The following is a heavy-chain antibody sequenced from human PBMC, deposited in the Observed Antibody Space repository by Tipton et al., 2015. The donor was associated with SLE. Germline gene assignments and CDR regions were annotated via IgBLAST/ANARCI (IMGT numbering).Heavy chain of an antibody. V-gene: IGHV4-31*03. Sequence: TLSLTCTVSSGSISSAGYYWSWIRQHPGKGLEWIGYVYSGGTTYYNPSLKGRLTISLDTPEKQFSRKLSSVTSADTAVYYCARYYYDSTGDCLFDSWGQVTLVTVSS. CDR2: VYSGGTT. J-gene: IGHJ4*02. CDR3: ARYYYDSTGDCLFDS. D-gene: IGHD3-22*01. CDR1: SGSISSAGYY.